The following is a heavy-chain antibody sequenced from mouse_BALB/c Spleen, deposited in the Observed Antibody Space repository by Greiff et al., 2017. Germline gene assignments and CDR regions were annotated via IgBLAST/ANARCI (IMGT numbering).Heavy chain of an antibody. J-gene: IGHJ3*01. V-gene: IGHV1-9*01. CDR2: ILPGSGST. D-gene: IGHD1-1*01. Sequence: QVQLQQSGAELMKPGASVKISCKATGYTFSSYWIEWVKQRPGHGLEWIGEILPGSGSTNYNEQFKGKATFTADTSSNTAYMQLSSLTSEDSAVYYGARRLLRSTWFAYWGQGTRVTVSA. CDR3: ARRLLRSTWFAY. CDR1: GYTFSSYW.